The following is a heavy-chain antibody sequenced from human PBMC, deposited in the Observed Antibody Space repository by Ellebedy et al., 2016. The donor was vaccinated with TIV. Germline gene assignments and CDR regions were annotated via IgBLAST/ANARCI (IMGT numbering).Heavy chain of an antibody. Sequence: GESLKISCVDSGLTFSRYWMSWVRQTPGRGLEWVANIKQDGSDKNYVDSVKGRFTISRDNAKNSLYLQMNSLSADDTAVDYCARLRWQHLVPFDLWGPGTLVTVSS. CDR1: GLTFSRYW. V-gene: IGHV3-7*03. CDR3: ARLRWQHLVPFDL. D-gene: IGHD6-13*01. J-gene: IGHJ4*02. CDR2: IKQDGSDK.